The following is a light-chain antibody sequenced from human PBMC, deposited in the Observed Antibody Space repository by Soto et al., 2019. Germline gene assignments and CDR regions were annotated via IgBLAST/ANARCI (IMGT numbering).Light chain of an antibody. J-gene: IGLJ2*01. V-gene: IGLV2-8*01. CDR1: SSDVGGYNF. Sequence: QSALTQPPSASGSPGQSVTISCTGTSSDVGGYNFVSWYQQHPGKAPKVMIYEVSNRPSGVPDRFSGSKSGNTASLTVSGLQAEDEADYYCSSYAGSNSVIFGGGTKLTVL. CDR2: EVS. CDR3: SSYAGSNSVI.